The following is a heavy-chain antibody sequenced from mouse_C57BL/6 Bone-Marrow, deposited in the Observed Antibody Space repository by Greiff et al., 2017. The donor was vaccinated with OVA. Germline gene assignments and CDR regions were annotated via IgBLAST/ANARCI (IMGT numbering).Heavy chain of an antibody. CDR1: GYTFTDYE. J-gene: IGHJ2*01. D-gene: IGHD1-1*01. CDR2: IDPETGGT. CDR3: TKIANYYGTSDY. Sequence: QVQLQQSGAELVRPGASVTLSCKASGYTFTDYEMHWVKQTPVHGLEWIGAIDPETGGTAYNQKFKGKAILTADKSSSTAYMELRSLTSEDSAVYYCTKIANYYGTSDYWGQGTTLTVSS. V-gene: IGHV1-15*01.